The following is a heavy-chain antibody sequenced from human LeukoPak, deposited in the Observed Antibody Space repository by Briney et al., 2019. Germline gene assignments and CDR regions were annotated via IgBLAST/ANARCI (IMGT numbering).Heavy chain of an antibody. D-gene: IGHD4-11*01. V-gene: IGHV1-2*02. J-gene: IGHJ4*02. CDR3: ARAHMTTVTLGDY. Sequence: GASVKVSRKASGYTLTGYYIHWVRQAPGQGLEWMGWINPNSGVTNYAQKFQGRVTLTRDTPISTAYMEMSRLRSDDTAVYYCARAHMTTVTLGDYWGQGTLVTVSS. CDR2: INPNSGVT. CDR1: GYTLTGYY.